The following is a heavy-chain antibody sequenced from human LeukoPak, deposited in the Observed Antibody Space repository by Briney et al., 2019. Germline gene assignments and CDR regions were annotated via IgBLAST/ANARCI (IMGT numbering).Heavy chain of an antibody. CDR3: ARHVYGRHQLQAYHFDY. V-gene: IGHV4-38-2*01. J-gene: IGHJ4*02. Sequence: AETLSLTCDVSGYSISSGHYWGWIRQSPGKGLEWIAGMYNSGSTYFKSSLKSRVTISLDTPKNQFSLTLNSVTAAETPPYYCARHVYGRHQLQAYHFDYWGRGILVTVSS. D-gene: IGHD2-2*01. CDR1: GYSISSGHY. CDR2: MYNSGST.